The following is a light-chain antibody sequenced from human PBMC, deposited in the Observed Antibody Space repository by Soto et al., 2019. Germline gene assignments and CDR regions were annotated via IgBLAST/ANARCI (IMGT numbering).Light chain of an antibody. CDR3: QHYNSYSEA. CDR1: QTISSW. Sequence: DIQMTQSPSTLSGSVGDRVTITCRASQTISSWLAWYQQKPGKAHKXLIYKASTLKSGVPSRFSGSGSGTELTITISSLQPDDFATYYCQHYNSYSEAFGQGTKVDIK. V-gene: IGKV1-5*03. J-gene: IGKJ1*01. CDR2: KAS.